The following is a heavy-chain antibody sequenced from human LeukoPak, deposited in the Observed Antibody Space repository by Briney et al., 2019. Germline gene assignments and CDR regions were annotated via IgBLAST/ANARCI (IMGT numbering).Heavy chain of an antibody. CDR3: ARDIAAAGTGPGGSGMDV. CDR2: ISNSSSYI. Sequence: GGSLRLSCAASGFTFSSYSMNWVRQAPGKGLEWVSSISNSSSYIYYADSVKGRFTISRDNAKNSLYLQMNRLSAEATAVYYCARDIAAAGTGPGGSGMDVWGKGPTVTVSS. D-gene: IGHD6-13*01. J-gene: IGHJ6*04. CDR1: GFTFSSYS. V-gene: IGHV3-21*01.